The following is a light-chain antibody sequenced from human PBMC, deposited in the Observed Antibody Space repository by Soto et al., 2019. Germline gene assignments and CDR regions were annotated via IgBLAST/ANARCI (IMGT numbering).Light chain of an antibody. CDR2: EVS. CDR3: TSDAGSNALV. V-gene: IGLV2-8*01. Sequence: QSALTQPPSASGSPGQSVTISCTGTSSDVGGYNYVSWYQQHPGKAPKLMIYEVSKRPSGVPDRFSGSKSGNTASLTVSGLQDEDEADYCWTSDAGSNALVFGGGTKLTVL. J-gene: IGLJ2*01. CDR1: SSDVGGYNY.